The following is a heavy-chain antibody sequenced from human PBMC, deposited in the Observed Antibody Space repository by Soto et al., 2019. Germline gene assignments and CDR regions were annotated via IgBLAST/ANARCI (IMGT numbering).Heavy chain of an antibody. D-gene: IGHD3-3*01. Sequence: RGESLKISCKGSGYSFTSYWIGWVRQMPGKGLEWMGIIYPGDSDTRYSPSFQGQVTISADKSISTAYLQWSSLKASDTAMYYCARRGVTIFGVAPTHYYYYYMDVWGKGTTVTVSS. CDR2: IYPGDSDT. V-gene: IGHV5-51*01. CDR3: ARRGVTIFGVAPTHYYYYYMDV. J-gene: IGHJ6*03. CDR1: GYSFTSYW.